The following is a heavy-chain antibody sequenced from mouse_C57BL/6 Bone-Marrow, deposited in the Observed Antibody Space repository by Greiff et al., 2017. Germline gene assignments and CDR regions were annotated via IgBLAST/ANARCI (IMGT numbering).Heavy chain of an antibody. CDR3: ARDYGSRFDY. Sequence: QVQLQQPGAELVKPGASVKLSCKASGYTFTSYWMHWVKQRPGQGLEWIGMIHPNSGSANYNEKFKSKATLTVDKSSSTAYMQLSSLTSEDSAVYYCARDYGSRFDYWGQGTTLTVSS. CDR1: GYTFTSYW. CDR2: IHPNSGSA. V-gene: IGHV1-64*01. J-gene: IGHJ2*01. D-gene: IGHD1-1*01.